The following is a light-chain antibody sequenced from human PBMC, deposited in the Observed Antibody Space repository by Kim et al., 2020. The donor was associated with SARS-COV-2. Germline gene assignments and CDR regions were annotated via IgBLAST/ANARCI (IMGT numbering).Light chain of an antibody. CDR1: SLRSYY. Sequence: SSELTQDPAVSVALGQTVRITCQGDSLRSYYATWYQQKPGQAPGVVIYGKNNRPSGIPDRFSGSSSGNTASLTITGTQAGDEADYYCNSRGSNGNVVFVG. V-gene: IGLV3-19*01. CDR3: NSRGSNGNVV. CDR2: GKN. J-gene: IGLJ2*01.